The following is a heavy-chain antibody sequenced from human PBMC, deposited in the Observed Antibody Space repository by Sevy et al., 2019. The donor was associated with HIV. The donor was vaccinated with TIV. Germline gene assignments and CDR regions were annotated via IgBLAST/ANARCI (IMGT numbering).Heavy chain of an antibody. Sequence: GGCLRLSCAAFGFTFRSYAMSWVRQAPGKGLEWFSYVTSSGGSTYYADSVKGRFTISRDNSKNTLYLQINRLRAEDTAVYYRTKDPQSFDVVGADYFDYWGQGTLVTVSS. CDR2: VTSSGGST. CDR3: TKDPQSFDVVGADYFDY. D-gene: IGHD1-26*01. V-gene: IGHV3-23*01. CDR1: GFTFRSYA. J-gene: IGHJ4*02.